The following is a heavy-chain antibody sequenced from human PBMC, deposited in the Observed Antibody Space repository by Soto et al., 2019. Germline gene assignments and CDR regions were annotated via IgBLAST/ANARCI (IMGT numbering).Heavy chain of an antibody. D-gene: IGHD2-15*01. CDR2: ISSSSTI. Sequence: TGGSLRLSCAASGFTFSSYSMNWVRQAPGKGLEWVSYISSSSTIYYADSVKGRFTISRDNAKNSLYLQMNSLRDEDTAVYYCARRATPNAFDIWGQGTMVTVSS. CDR1: GFTFSSYS. CDR3: ARRATPNAFDI. V-gene: IGHV3-48*02. J-gene: IGHJ3*02.